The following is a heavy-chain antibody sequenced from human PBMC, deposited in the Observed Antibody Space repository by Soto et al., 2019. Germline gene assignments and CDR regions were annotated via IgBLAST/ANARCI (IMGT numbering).Heavy chain of an antibody. J-gene: IGHJ4*02. CDR1: EFTFSDYY. Sequence: GGSLRLSCAASEFTFSDYYMAWIRQAPGKGLEWVSYISSSGSTIFYGDSVKGRITMSRDNAKKSLYLQMISLRAEDTAVYYCARVFKSGGSLDYWGQGTLVTVSS. CDR2: ISSSGSTI. CDR3: ARVFKSGGSLDY. D-gene: IGHD2-15*01. V-gene: IGHV3-11*01.